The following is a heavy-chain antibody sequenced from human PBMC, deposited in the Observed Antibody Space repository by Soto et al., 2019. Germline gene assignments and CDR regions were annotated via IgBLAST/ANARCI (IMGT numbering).Heavy chain of an antibody. Sequence: SETLSLTCTISGSSFSSYYWSWIRQPPGKGLEWIGYISYSGSANYNPSLMSRGTMSVDTSKNQFSLRLSSVTAADTAVYYCARERPENYFDSWGRGTLVTVSS. CDR1: GSSFSSYY. CDR2: ISYSGSA. J-gene: IGHJ4*02. V-gene: IGHV4-59*01. CDR3: ARERPENYFDS. D-gene: IGHD6-6*01.